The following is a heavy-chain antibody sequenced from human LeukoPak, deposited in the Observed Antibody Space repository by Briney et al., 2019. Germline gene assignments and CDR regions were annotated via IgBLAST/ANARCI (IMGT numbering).Heavy chain of an antibody. Sequence: GASVKVSCKASGYTFTSYGISWVRQAPGQGLEWMGWISAYNGNTNYAQKLRGRVTMTTDTSTSTAYMELRSLRSDGTAVYYCAREPYCSGGSCYEISSGFDPWGQGTLVTVSS. D-gene: IGHD2-15*01. CDR2: ISAYNGNT. CDR1: GYTFTSYG. V-gene: IGHV1-18*04. J-gene: IGHJ5*02. CDR3: AREPYCSGGSCYEISSGFDP.